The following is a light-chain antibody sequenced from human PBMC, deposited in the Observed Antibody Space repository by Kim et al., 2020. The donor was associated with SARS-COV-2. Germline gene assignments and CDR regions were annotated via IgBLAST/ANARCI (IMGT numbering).Light chain of an antibody. CDR3: QQYNNWTLYT. V-gene: IGKV3-15*01. Sequence: EIVLTQSPGTLSLSPGERATLSCRASQSVSSSYLAWYQQKPGQAPRLLIYGASTRATGIPTRFSGSGSETDFTLTISSLQSEDFAVYYCQQYNNWTLYTFGQGTKLEI. J-gene: IGKJ2*01. CDR2: GAS. CDR1: QSVSSSY.